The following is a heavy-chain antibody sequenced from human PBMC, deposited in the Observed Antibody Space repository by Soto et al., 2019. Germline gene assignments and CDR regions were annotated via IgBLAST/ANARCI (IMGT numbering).Heavy chain of an antibody. J-gene: IGHJ5*02. CDR3: ARVDGDYRSWFDP. Sequence: QVQLQESGPGLVKPSQTLSLTCTVSGGSISSGGYYWSWIRQHPGKGLEWIGYIYYTGTTYYNPSLKSRVTISVDTSKNQFSLELISVTAADTAVYYCARVDGDYRSWFDPWGQGTLVTVSS. D-gene: IGHD4-17*01. CDR1: GGSISSGGYY. V-gene: IGHV4-31*03. CDR2: IYYTGTT.